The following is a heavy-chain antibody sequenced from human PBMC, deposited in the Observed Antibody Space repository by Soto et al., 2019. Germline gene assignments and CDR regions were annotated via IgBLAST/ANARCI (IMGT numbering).Heavy chain of an antibody. J-gene: IGHJ4*02. D-gene: IGHD3-9*01. CDR1: GYTFTSDG. V-gene: IGHV1-18*01. CDR2: ISGDNGDT. CDR3: ACTENYDILTGLFDY. Sequence: ASVKVSCKASGYTFTSDGINWVRQAPGQGLEWMGWISGDNGDTNYAQKLQGRVTITTDTSTSTAYMELRSLRSDDTAVYYCACTENYDILTGLFDYWGQGTLVTVSS.